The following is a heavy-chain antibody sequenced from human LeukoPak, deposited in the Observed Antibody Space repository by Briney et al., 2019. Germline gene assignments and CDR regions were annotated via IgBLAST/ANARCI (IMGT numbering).Heavy chain of an antibody. CDR2: IYTSGST. CDR3: ARVPYDYVWGSYRPRWYFDY. Sequence: SEALSLTCTVSGGSISSYYWSWIRQPAGKGLEWIGRIYTSGSTNYNPSLKSRVTISVDTSKNQFSLKLSSVTAADTAVYYCARVPYDYVWGSYRPRWYFDYWGQGTLVTVSS. V-gene: IGHV4-4*07. D-gene: IGHD3-16*02. J-gene: IGHJ4*02. CDR1: GGSISSYY.